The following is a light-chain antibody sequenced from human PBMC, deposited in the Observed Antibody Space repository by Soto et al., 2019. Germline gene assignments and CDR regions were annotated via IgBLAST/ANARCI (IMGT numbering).Light chain of an antibody. V-gene: IGKV3-20*01. CDR3: QQYGSSPMT. CDR2: DAS. J-gene: IGKJ1*01. Sequence: IVXXXXPGTLSLSPGERATLSCRASRSLSSDYLAWYQQKPGQAPRLLIYDASNRATGIPARFSGSGSGTEFTLTISRLEPEDFAVYYCQQYGSSPMTFGQGTKV. CDR1: RSLSSDY.